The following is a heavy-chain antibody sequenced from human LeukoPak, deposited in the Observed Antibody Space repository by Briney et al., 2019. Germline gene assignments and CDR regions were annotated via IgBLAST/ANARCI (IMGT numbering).Heavy chain of an antibody. D-gene: IGHD3-3*01. V-gene: IGHV1-18*01. J-gene: IGHJ4*02. CDR2: ISAYNGNT. CDR3: ARGPYDFWSGYYSLPIDY. CDR1: GYTFTSYG. Sequence: ASVKASCKASGYTFTSYGISWVRQAPGQGLEWMGWISAYNGNTNYAQKLQGRVTMTTDTSTSTAYMELRSLRSDDTAVYYCARGPYDFWSGYYSLPIDYWGQGTLVTVFS.